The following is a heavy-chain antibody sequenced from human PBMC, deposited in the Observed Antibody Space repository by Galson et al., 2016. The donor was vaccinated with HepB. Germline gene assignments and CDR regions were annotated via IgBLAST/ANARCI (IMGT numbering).Heavy chain of an antibody. V-gene: IGHV2-5*02. J-gene: IGHJ4*02. CDR3: ANRRRTVVVGTHFDS. D-gene: IGHD2-21*01. CDR1: GFSLTSSGEG. CDR2: IYWDGDK. Sequence: PALVKPTQTLTLTCTFSGFSLTSSGEGVGWIRQPPGKALEWLSLIYWDGDKRYSPSLKSRLTITADTSKNQVVLTMTNMDPVDTATYYRANRRRTVVVGTHFDSWGQGILVTVSS.